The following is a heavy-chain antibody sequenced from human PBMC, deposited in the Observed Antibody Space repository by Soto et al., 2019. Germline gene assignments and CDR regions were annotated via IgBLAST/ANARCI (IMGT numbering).Heavy chain of an antibody. CDR3: AKSGYYYGSSSLGDYFDY. CDR1: GFTFSSYA. J-gene: IGHJ4*02. CDR2: ISGSGGST. D-gene: IGHD3-10*01. V-gene: IGHV3-23*01. Sequence: GGSLRLSCAASGFTFSSYAMSWVRQAPGKGLEWVSAISGSGGSTYYADSVKGRFTISRDNSKNTLYLQMNSLRAEDTAVYYCAKSGYYYGSSSLGDYFDYWGQGTLVTVSS.